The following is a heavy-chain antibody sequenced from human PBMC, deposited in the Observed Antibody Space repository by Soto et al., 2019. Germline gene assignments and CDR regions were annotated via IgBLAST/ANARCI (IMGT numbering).Heavy chain of an antibody. J-gene: IGHJ5*01. CDR2: IYSSGYT. CDR3: ARDMGDGYNRNLYDP. D-gene: IGHD5-12*01. Sequence: PSETLSLTCTVFGDSIRGYYWTWIRQAAGKGLEFIGRIYSSGYTSYNPSLKGRATMSVDTSKNQFSLEVTSVTAADTAVYYCARDMGDGYNRNLYDPWGQGTVVTVSS. CDR1: GDSIRGYY. V-gene: IGHV4-4*07.